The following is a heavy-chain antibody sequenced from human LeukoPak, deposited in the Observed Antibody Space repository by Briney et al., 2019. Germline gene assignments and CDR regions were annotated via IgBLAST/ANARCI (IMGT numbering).Heavy chain of an antibody. D-gene: IGHD1-26*01. V-gene: IGHV3-53*01. Sequence: PGGSLRLSCAASGFTFSSYVMSWVRQAPGKGLEWVSVIYSGGSTYYADSVKGRFTISRDNSKNTLYLQMNSLRAEDTAVYYCARSGSYSDAFDIWGQGTMVTVSS. CDR3: ARSGSYSDAFDI. J-gene: IGHJ3*02. CDR2: IYSGGST. CDR1: GFTFSSYV.